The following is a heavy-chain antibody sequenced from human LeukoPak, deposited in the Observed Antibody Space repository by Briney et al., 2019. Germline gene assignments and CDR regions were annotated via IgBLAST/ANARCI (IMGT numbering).Heavy chain of an antibody. CDR2: INPNSGGT. D-gene: IGHD2-2*01. J-gene: IGHJ3*02. V-gene: IGHV1-2*02. CDR1: GYTFTGYY. Sequence: ASVKVSCKASGYTFTGYYMHWVRQAPGQGLEWMGWINPNSGGTNYAQKFQGRVTMTRDTSISTAYMELSVLRSDDTAVYYCARDGITGYCSSTSCSDIWGQGTMVTVSS. CDR3: ARDGITGYCSSTSCSDI.